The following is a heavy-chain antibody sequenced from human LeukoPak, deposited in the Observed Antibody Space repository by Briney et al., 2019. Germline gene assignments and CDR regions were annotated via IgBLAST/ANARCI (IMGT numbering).Heavy chain of an antibody. Sequence: PSETLSLTCTVSGGSISSYYWSWIRQPPGKGLEWIGYIYYSGSTNYNPSLKSRVTISVDTSKNQFSPKLSSVTAADTAVYYCASTGMVRGVIISWGQGTLVTVSS. D-gene: IGHD3-10*01. CDR1: GGSISSYY. J-gene: IGHJ4*02. CDR3: ASTGMVRGVIIS. CDR2: IYYSGST. V-gene: IGHV4-59*01.